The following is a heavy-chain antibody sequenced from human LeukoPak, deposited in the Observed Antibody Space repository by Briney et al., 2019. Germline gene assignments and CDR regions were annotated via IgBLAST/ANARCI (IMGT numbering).Heavy chain of an antibody. Sequence: RGFQGLSCAASGFTFSDYYMSWVRQAPGEGLEWVSYISSSGSTIYYADSVKGRFTISRDNAKNSLYLQMNSLRAEDTAVYYCEGDLGGYDASGRGPFDYWGQGALVTVSS. V-gene: IGHV3-11*01. CDR2: ISSSGSTI. J-gene: IGHJ4*02. CDR1: GFTFSDYY. CDR3: EGDLGGYDASGRGPFDY. D-gene: IGHD5-12*01.